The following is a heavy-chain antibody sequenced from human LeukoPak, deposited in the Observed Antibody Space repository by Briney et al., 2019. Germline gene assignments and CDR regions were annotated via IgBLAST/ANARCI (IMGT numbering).Heavy chain of an antibody. V-gene: IGHV1-18*04. CDR1: GYTFTGYY. J-gene: IGHJ6*02. Sequence: GASVKVSCKASGYTFTGYYMHWVRQAPGQGLEWMGWISAYNGNTNYAQKLQGRVTMTTDTSTSTAYMELRSLRSDDTAVYYCARDGSTSSSWYLDYYYGMDVWGQGTTVTVSS. CDR2: ISAYNGNT. CDR3: ARDGSTSSSWYLDYYYGMDV. D-gene: IGHD6-13*01.